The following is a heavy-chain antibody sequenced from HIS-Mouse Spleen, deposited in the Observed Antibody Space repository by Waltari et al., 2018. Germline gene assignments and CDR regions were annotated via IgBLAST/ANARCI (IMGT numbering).Heavy chain of an antibody. CDR3: AKASSGWLDY. CDR2: ISYDGSKK. Sequence: QVQLVESGGGVVQPGRSLRLSCAASGFTFSSYGMHWVRQAPGKGMEVVGVISYDGSKKYYADPEKGRFTISRDNSKNTLYLQMNSLRAEDTAVYYCAKASSGWLDYWGQGTLVTVSS. J-gene: IGHJ4*02. V-gene: IGHV3-30*18. CDR1: GFTFSSYG. D-gene: IGHD6-19*01.